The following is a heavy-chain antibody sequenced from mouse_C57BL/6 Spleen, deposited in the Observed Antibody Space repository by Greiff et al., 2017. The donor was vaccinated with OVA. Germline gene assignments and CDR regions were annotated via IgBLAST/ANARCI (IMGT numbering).Heavy chain of an antibody. V-gene: IGHV3-6*01. CDR2: ISYDGSN. CDR1: GYSITSGYY. Sequence: EVKLVESGPGLVKPSQSLSLTCSVTGYSITSGYYWNWIRQFPGNKLEWMGYISYDGSNNYNPSLENRISITRDTSKNQFFLKLNSVTTEDTATYYCARERTYYGSSPNHFDDWGQGTTLTVSS. CDR3: ARERTYYGSSPNHFDD. J-gene: IGHJ2*01. D-gene: IGHD1-1*01.